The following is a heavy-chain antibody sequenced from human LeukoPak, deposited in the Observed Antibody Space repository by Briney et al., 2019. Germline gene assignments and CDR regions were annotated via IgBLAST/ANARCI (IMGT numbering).Heavy chain of an antibody. V-gene: IGHV3-23*01. CDR2: ISGSGGST. D-gene: IGHD3-10*01. CDR1: GFTFSSYA. CDR3: AKYITMVRGVITHHFDY. J-gene: IGHJ4*02. Sequence: PGGSLRLSCAASGFTFSSYAMSWVRQAPGKGLEWVSAISGSGGSTYYADSVKGRFTISRDNSKNTLYLQMNSLRAEYTAVYYCAKYITMVRGVITHHFDYWGQGTLVTVSS.